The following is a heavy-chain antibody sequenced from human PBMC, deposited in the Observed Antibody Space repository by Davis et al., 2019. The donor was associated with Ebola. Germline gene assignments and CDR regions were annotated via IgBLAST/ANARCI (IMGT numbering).Heavy chain of an antibody. CDR2: IYHSGST. J-gene: IGHJ4*02. CDR3: ARGRFLEWLHSPFDY. Sequence: PSETLSLTCTVSGYSISSGYYWGWIRQPPGKGLEWIGSIYHSGSTYYNPSLKSRVTISVDTSKNQFSLKLSSVTAADTAVYYCARGRFLEWLHSPFDYWGQGTLVTVSS. CDR1: GYSISSGYY. D-gene: IGHD3-3*01. V-gene: IGHV4-38-2*02.